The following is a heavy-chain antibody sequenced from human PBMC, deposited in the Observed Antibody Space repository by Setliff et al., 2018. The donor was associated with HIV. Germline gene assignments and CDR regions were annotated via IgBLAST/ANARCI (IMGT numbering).Heavy chain of an antibody. V-gene: IGHV4-61*09. Sequence: SETLSLTCTVSGGSISSGSYYWSWIRQPAGKGLEWVGHIYTSGSTNYNPSLKSRVTISVDTSKNQYSLKLSSVTAADTAVYYCARDQHGMDVWGQGTTVTVSS. CDR3: ARDQHGMDV. CDR2: IYTSGST. CDR1: GGSISSGSYY. J-gene: IGHJ6*02.